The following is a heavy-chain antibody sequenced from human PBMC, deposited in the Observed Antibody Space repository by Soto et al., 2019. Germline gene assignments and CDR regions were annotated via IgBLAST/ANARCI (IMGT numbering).Heavy chain of an antibody. Sequence: GASVKVSCKASGGTFSSYAISWVRQAPGQGLEWMGGIIPIFGTANYAQKFQGRVTITADESTSTAYMELSSLRSEDTAVYYCASGSVDDYGDYVNFDYWGQGTLVTVSS. CDR1: GGTFSSYA. CDR3: ASGSVDDYGDYVNFDY. V-gene: IGHV1-69*13. J-gene: IGHJ4*02. D-gene: IGHD4-17*01. CDR2: IIPIFGTA.